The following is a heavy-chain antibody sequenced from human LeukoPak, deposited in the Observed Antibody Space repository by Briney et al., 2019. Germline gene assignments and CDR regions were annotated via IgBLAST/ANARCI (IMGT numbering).Heavy chain of an antibody. CDR1: GFTFSSYA. J-gene: IGHJ4*02. Sequence: AGGSLRLSCAASGFTFSSYAMSWVRQAPGKGLEWVSAISGSGGSTYYADSVKGRFTISRDNSKNTLYLQMNSLRAEDTAVYYCAKDGAYYGSGKNDYWGQGTLVTVSS. V-gene: IGHV3-23*01. D-gene: IGHD3-10*01. CDR2: ISGSGGST. CDR3: AKDGAYYGSGKNDY.